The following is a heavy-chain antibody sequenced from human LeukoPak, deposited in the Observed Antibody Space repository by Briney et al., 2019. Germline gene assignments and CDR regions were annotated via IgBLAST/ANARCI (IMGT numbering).Heavy chain of an antibody. CDR2: IYLTGET. J-gene: IGHJ4*02. V-gene: IGHV4-4*02. Sequence: PADTLSLTCGVSGGSIRSTNWWSWVRQPPGQGLEWIGEIYLTGETNYNPSLNGRVTMSLDGSRNQLSLTLTSVTAADTAIYYCSRESGAFCRFGYWGQGTLVIVPP. CDR1: GGSIRSTNW. D-gene: IGHD1-26*01. CDR3: SRESGAFCRFGY.